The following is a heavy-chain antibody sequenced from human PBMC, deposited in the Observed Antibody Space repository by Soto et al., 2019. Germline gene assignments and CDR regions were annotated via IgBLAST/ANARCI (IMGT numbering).Heavy chain of an antibody. CDR2: ISGSGGST. CDR1: GFTFSSYA. CDR3: AKGSRGPRYCSCGSCYPPIDY. Sequence: GGSLRLSCAASGFTFSSYAMSWVRQAPGKGLEWVSAISGSGGSTYYADSVKGRFTISRDNSKNTLYLQMNSLRAEDTAVYYCAKGSRGPRYCSCGSCYPPIDYWGQGTLVTVSS. V-gene: IGHV3-23*01. D-gene: IGHD2-15*01. J-gene: IGHJ4*02.